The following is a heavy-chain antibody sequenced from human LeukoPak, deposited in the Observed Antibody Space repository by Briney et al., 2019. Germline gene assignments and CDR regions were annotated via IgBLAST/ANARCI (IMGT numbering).Heavy chain of an antibody. CDR3: ARTKRGSGSYYISVFDY. Sequence: GGSLRLSCAASGFTFSSYWMSWARQPPGKGLEGVANIKKDGSEKYYVDSVKGRFTISRDNAKNSLYLQMNSLRAEDTAVYYCARTKRGSGSYYISVFDYWGQGTLVTVSS. J-gene: IGHJ4*02. V-gene: IGHV3-7*01. D-gene: IGHD3-10*01. CDR2: IKKDGSEK. CDR1: GFTFSSYW.